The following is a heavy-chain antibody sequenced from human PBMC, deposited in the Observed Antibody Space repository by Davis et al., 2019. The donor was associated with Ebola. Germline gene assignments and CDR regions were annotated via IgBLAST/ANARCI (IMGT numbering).Heavy chain of an antibody. CDR2: ISAYNGNT. CDR1: GYTFTSYG. CDR3: ARGGEGLWFGELLFPFDY. J-gene: IGHJ4*02. Sequence: ASVKVSCKASGYTFTSYGISWVRQAPGQGLEWMGWISAYNGNTNYAQKLQGRVTMTTDTSTSTAYMELRSLRSDDTAVYYCARGGEGLWFGELLFPFDYWGQGTLVTVSS. D-gene: IGHD3-10*01. V-gene: IGHV1-18*01.